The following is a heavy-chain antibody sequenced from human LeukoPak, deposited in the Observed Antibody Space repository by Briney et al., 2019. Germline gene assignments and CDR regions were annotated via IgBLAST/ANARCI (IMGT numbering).Heavy chain of an antibody. J-gene: IGHJ4*02. Sequence: GRSLRLSCAASGFTFSSYAMHWVRQAPGKELKWVAVISYDGGNEYYADSMKGRFTISRDNSKNTLYLQMNSLRAEDTAVYYCAKWMYYYDSSGFDYWGQGTLVTVSS. CDR2: ISYDGGNE. CDR1: GFTFSSYA. D-gene: IGHD3-22*01. CDR3: AKWMYYYDSSGFDY. V-gene: IGHV3-30*18.